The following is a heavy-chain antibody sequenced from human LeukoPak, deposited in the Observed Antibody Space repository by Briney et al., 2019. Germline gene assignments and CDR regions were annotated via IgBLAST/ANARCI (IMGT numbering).Heavy chain of an antibody. CDR3: ARSHSRVAATSGPRYYYYGMDV. CDR1: GGTFSSYA. J-gene: IGHJ6*04. CDR2: IIPIFGTA. V-gene: IGHV1-69*13. D-gene: IGHD2-15*01. Sequence: ASVKVSCTAYGGTFSSYAISWVRQAPGQGLEWMGGIIPIFGTANYAQKFQGRATITADESTSTAYMELSSLRSEDTAVYYCARSHSRVAATSGPRYYYYGMDVWGKGTTVTVSS.